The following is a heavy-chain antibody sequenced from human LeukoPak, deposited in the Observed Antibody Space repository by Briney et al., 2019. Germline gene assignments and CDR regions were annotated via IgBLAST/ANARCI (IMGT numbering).Heavy chain of an antibody. CDR1: GFTFSSYA. D-gene: IGHD3-9*01. J-gene: IGHJ6*02. CDR3: ARYYDILTGYPDDSFYYYGMDV. Sequence: GRSLRLSCAASGFTFSSYAMHWVRQAPGKGLEWVAVISYDGSNKYYADSVKGRFTISRDNSKNSLYLQMNSLRAEDTAVYYCARYYDILTGYPDDSFYYYGMDVWGQGTTVTVSS. CDR2: ISYDGSNK. V-gene: IGHV3-30-3*01.